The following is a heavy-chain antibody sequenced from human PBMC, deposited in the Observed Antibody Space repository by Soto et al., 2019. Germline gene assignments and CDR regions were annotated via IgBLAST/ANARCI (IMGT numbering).Heavy chain of an antibody. Sequence: EGQLVESGGSLVQPGGSLRLSCAASGFTFSSYEMNWVRQAPGKGLEWISYITRSSSSRYYADSVEGRFTISRDNARNSLYLQLNSLRAEATAVYYCATDSPPNWNYALDYWGQGTLVTVSS. V-gene: IGHV3-48*03. CDR2: ITRSSSSR. CDR1: GFTFSSYE. CDR3: ATDSPPNWNYALDY. J-gene: IGHJ4*02. D-gene: IGHD1-7*01.